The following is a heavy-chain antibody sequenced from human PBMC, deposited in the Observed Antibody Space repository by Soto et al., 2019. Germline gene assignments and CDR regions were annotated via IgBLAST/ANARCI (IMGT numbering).Heavy chain of an antibody. J-gene: IGHJ6*02. CDR2: INSDGSST. D-gene: IGHD2-2*01. CDR3: ARVRYGSSTSCHDSGYYGMDV. CDR1: GFTFSSYW. V-gene: IGHV3-74*01. Sequence: GGSLRLSCAASGFTFSSYWMHWVRQAPGKGLVWVSRINSDGSSTSYAGSMKGRFTISRDNAKNRLYLKMNSLRAEDTAVYYCARVRYGSSTSCHDSGYYGMDVWGQGTTVTVSS.